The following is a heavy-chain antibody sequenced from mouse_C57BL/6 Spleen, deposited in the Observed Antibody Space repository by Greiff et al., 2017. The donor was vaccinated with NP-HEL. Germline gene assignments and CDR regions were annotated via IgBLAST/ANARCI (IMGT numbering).Heavy chain of an antibody. CDR2: IWTGGGT. D-gene: IGHD1-1*01. Sequence: VMLVESGPGLVAPSQSLSITCTVSGFSFTSYAISWVRQPPGKGLEWIGVIWTGGGTNYNSALKSRLSISKDNSKSQVILKMNSLQTDDTARYYCARIYSSCVNAMDYWGQGTSVTVSS. J-gene: IGHJ4*01. V-gene: IGHV2-9-1*01. CDR3: ARIYSSCVNAMDY. CDR1: GFSFTSYA.